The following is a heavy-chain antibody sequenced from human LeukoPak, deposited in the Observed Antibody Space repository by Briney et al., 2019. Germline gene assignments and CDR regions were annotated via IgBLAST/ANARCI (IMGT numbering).Heavy chain of an antibody. CDR1: GFNFSNYA. J-gene: IGHJ6*02. V-gene: IGHV3-23*01. CDR2: ISGSGGRT. Sequence: GGSLRLSCVASGFNFSNYAMTWVRQTPGKRLEWVSVISGSGGRTYYADSVTGRCTISRDNAKNSLYLQVSSLRAEDTAAYYCARDSTYYYGMDVWGQGTTVTVSS. CDR3: ARDSTYYYGMDV.